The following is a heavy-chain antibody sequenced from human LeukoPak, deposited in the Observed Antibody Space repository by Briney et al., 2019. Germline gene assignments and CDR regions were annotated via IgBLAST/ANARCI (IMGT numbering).Heavy chain of an antibody. CDR3: AKGHYYDSRGYFGVDY. CDR2: ISGSGDST. CDR1: GLSFSNYA. D-gene: IGHD3-22*01. V-gene: IGHV3-23*01. Sequence: PGGSLRLSCAASGLSFSNYAMSWVRQAPGKGLEWVSTISGSGDSTYYADSVKGRFTISRDNSKNTLYLQMNSLRAEDTAVYYCAKGHYYDSRGYFGVDYWGQGALVTVSS. J-gene: IGHJ4*02.